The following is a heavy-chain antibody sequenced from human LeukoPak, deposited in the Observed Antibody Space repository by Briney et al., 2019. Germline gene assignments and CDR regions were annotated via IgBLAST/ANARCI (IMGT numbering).Heavy chain of an antibody. CDR2: IFPGDSDT. J-gene: IGHJ4*02. V-gene: IGHV5-51*01. CDR3: ASRKKGMATAGFDY. Sequence: GESLKISCKGSGYNFTSYWTGWVRQMPGKGLEWMGSIFPGDSDTRYSPSFQGQVTISAEKSISTAYLQWSSLKASDPALYYCASRKKGMATAGFDYWGQGTLVTVSS. CDR1: GYNFTSYW. D-gene: IGHD5-24*01.